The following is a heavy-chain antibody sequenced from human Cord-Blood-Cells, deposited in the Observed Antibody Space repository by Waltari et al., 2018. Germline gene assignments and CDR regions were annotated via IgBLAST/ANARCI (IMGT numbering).Heavy chain of an antibody. Sequence: QVQLQQWGAGLLKPSETLSLTLAVYGGSFSGYYWSWISTPHGKGLEGIGEINHRGNTTSNPVLKSRVTISVDTSKNQFSLKLSSVTAADTAVYYCARAAEYSSSYYYYGMDVWGQGTTVTVSS. CDR3: ARAAEYSSSYYYYGMDV. D-gene: IGHD6-6*01. J-gene: IGHJ6*02. V-gene: IGHV4-34*01. CDR1: GGSFSGYY. CDR2: INHRGNT.